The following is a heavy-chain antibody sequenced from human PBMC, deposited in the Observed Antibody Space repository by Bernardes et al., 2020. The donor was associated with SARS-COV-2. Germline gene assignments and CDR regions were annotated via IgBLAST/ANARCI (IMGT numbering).Heavy chain of an antibody. J-gene: IGHJ5*02. V-gene: IGHV4-34*01. CDR2: INHSGST. D-gene: IGHD3-9*01. CDR1: GGSFSGYY. Sequence: SETLSLTCAVYGGSFSGYYWSWIRQRPGKGLEWIGEINHSGSTNYNPSLKSRVTISVDTSKNQFSLKLSSVTAADTAVYYCARVAVLRYFDWLFWGGWFDPWGQGTLVTVSS. CDR3: ARVAVLRYFDWLFWGGWFDP.